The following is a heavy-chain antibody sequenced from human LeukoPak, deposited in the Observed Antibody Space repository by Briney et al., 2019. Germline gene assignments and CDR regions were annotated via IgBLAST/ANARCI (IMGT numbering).Heavy chain of an antibody. CDR3: VKGPSRSYYFDY. CDR1: GFTFSSYA. Sequence: GGSLRLSCAASGFTFSSYAMSWVRQAPGKGLEWVSTISGSGGSTYYADSVKGRFTISRDNSKNTLYLQMSSLRAEDTAVYYCVKGPSRSYYFDYWGQGTLVTVSS. V-gene: IGHV3-23*01. J-gene: IGHJ4*02. CDR2: ISGSGGST. D-gene: IGHD6-25*01.